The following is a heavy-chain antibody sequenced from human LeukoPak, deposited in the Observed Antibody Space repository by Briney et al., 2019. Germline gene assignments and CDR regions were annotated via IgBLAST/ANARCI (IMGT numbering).Heavy chain of an antibody. J-gene: IGHJ3*02. D-gene: IGHD3-22*01. CDR2: IYHSGST. CDR1: GGSISSGAYY. Sequence: SETLSLTCTVSGGSISSGAYYWSWIRQPPGKGLEWIGYIYHSGSTYYNPSLKSRVTISVDRSKNQFSLKLSSVTAADTAVYYCARVYYYDSSGYWIGAFDIWGQGTMVTVSS. CDR3: ARVYYYDSSGYWIGAFDI. V-gene: IGHV4-30-2*01.